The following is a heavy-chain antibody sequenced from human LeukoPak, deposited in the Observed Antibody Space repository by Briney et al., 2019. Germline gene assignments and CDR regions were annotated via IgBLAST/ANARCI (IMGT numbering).Heavy chain of an antibody. CDR1: GYTFTGYY. J-gene: IGHJ6*02. CDR3: ARDSDSSGSRYYYYGMDV. Sequence: ASVKVSCKASGYTFTGYYMHWVRQAPGQGLEWMGGIIPIFGTANYAQKFQGRVTITADESTSTAYMELSSLRSEDTAVYYCARDSDSSGSRYYYYGMDVWGQGTTVTSP. CDR2: IIPIFGTA. D-gene: IGHD3-22*01. V-gene: IGHV1-69*13.